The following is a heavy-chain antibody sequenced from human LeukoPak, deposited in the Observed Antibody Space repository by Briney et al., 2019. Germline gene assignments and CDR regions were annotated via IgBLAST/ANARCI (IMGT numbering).Heavy chain of an antibody. CDR3: ARGDCSSTSCYNWFDP. D-gene: IGHD2-2*02. CDR2: IWYDGSNK. V-gene: IGHV3-33*01. J-gene: IGHJ5*02. CDR1: GFTFSSYG. Sequence: GRSLRLSCAASGFTFSSYGMHWVRQAPGKGLEWVAVIWYDGSNKYYADSVKGRFTISRDNSKSTLYLQMNSLRAEDTAVYYCARGDCSSTSCYNWFDPWGQGTLVTVSS.